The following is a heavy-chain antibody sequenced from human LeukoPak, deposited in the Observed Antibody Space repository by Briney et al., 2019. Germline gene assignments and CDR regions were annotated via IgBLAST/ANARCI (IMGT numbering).Heavy chain of an antibody. CDR2: INSDVSST. J-gene: IGHJ4*02. V-gene: IGHV3-74*01. CDR3: ARVSQLWGSSPFDY. Sequence: GGSLRLSCAASGFAFSSYWMHWVRQAPGKGLVWVSRINSDVSSTSYADSVKGRFTISRDNAKNTLYLQMNSLRAEDTAVYYCARVSQLWGSSPFDYWGQGTLVTVSS. CDR1: GFAFSSYW. D-gene: IGHD2-2*01.